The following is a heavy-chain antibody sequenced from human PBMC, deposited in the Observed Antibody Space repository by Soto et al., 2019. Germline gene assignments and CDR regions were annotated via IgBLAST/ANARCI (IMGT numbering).Heavy chain of an antibody. D-gene: IGHD6-6*01. CDR2: IYWDDAK. J-gene: IGHJ4*02. CDR3: AHSRPPRLLDY. CDR1: GFSLSTSGVG. V-gene: IGHV2-5*02. Sequence: QITLKESGPTLVKPTQTLTLTCTFSGFSLSTSGVGVGWIRQPPGKALEWLALIYWDDAKRYSSSLNSRLTITKAATKNQVVLTMTNMDPVDTATYYCAHSRPPRLLDYWGQGTLVTVSS.